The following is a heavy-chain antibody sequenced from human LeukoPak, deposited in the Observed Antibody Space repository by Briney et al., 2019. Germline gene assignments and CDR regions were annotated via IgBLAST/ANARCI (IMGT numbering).Heavy chain of an antibody. CDR3: ARVGVDSSGYYLLDY. D-gene: IGHD3-22*01. V-gene: IGHV4-59*01. J-gene: IGHJ4*02. CDR1: GGSISSYY. Sequence: NASETLSLTCTVSGGSISSYYGSWIRQPPGKGLEWIGYIYYSGSTNYNPPLKSRVTISVDTSKNQFSLKLSSVTAADTAVYYCARVGVDSSGYYLLDYWGQGTLVTVSS. CDR2: IYYSGST.